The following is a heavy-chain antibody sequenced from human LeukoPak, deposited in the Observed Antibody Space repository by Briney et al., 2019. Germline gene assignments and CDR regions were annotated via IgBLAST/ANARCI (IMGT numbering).Heavy chain of an antibody. CDR1: GGSISNYY. V-gene: IGHV4-4*07. D-gene: IGHD3-22*01. CDR2: IYTSGST. J-gene: IGHJ4*02. Sequence: PSETLSLTCTVSGGSISNYYWSWIRQPAGKGLEWIGRIYTSGSTDYNPSLKSRVTISVDTSKNQFSLKLSSETAADTAVYYCARTPIYYFDNSGYYNWGQGTLVTVSS. CDR3: ARTPIYYFDNSGYYN.